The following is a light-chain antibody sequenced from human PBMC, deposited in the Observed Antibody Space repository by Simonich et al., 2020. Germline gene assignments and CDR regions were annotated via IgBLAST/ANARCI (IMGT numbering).Light chain of an antibody. CDR3: SSYTSSSTLV. J-gene: IGLJ3*02. CDR2: DVI. V-gene: IGLV2-14*01. Sequence: QSALTQPASVSGSPGQSITISCTGTSSDVDGYNYVSWYHQHPGKAPKLMISDVIKRPSGVSNRFSGSKSGNTASLTSSGLQAEDEADYYCSSYTSSSTLVFGGGTKLTVL. CDR1: SSDVDGYNY.